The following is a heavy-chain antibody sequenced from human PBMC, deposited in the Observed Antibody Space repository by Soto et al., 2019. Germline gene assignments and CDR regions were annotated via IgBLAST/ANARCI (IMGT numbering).Heavy chain of an antibody. Sequence: SVKVSCKASGGTFSSYAISWVRQAPGQGLEWMGGIIPIFGTANCAQKFQGRVTITADESTSTAYMELSSLRSEDTAVYYCARSGYCSSTSCFRYFDYWGQGTLVTVSS. V-gene: IGHV1-69*13. J-gene: IGHJ4*02. CDR3: ARSGYCSSTSCFRYFDY. CDR1: GGTFSSYA. CDR2: IIPIFGTA. D-gene: IGHD2-2*03.